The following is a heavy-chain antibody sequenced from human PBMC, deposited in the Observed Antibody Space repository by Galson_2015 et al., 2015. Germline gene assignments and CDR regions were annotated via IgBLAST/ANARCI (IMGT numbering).Heavy chain of an antibody. CDR3: ARSGRPYCSGGSCYWFDP. J-gene: IGHJ5*02. Sequence: SETLSLTCTVSGGSISSSSYYWGWIRQPPGKGLEWIGSIYYSGSTYYNPSLKSRVTISVDTSKNQFSLKLSSVTAADTAVYYCARSGRPYCSGGSCYWFDPWGQGTLVTVSS. V-gene: IGHV4-39*07. D-gene: IGHD2-15*01. CDR1: GGSISSSSYY. CDR2: IYYSGST.